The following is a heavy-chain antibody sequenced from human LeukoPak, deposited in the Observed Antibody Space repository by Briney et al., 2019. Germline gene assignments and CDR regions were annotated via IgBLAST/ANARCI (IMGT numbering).Heavy chain of an antibody. CDR3: AKVLGSGTLFPYMDV. CDR1: GFTFSSYG. J-gene: IGHJ6*03. V-gene: IGHV3-30*02. D-gene: IGHD3-10*01. Sequence: GGSLRLSCAASGFTFSSYGMHWVRQGPGKGLEWVGFIRYDGRDKNYGDSLKGRFTISRDNSKNTMYLQISSLRADDTAVYYCAKVLGSGTLFPYMDVWGKGTTVTVSS. CDR2: IRYDGRDK.